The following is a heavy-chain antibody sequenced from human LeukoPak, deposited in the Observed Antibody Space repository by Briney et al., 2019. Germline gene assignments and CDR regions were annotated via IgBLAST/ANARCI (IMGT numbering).Heavy chain of an antibody. Sequence: ASVKVSCKVSGYTLTELSMHWVRQAPGKGLEWMGGFDPEDGETIYAQKFQGRVTMTEDTSTDTAYMELSSLRSEDTAVYYCATAQPGHSSGWFVDWDYWGQGTLVTVSS. CDR1: GYTLTELS. J-gene: IGHJ4*02. CDR3: ATAQPGHSSGWFVDWDY. D-gene: IGHD6-19*01. V-gene: IGHV1-24*01. CDR2: FDPEDGET.